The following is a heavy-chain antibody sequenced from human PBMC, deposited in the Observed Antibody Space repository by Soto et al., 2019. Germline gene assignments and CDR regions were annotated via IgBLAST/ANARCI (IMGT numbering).Heavy chain of an antibody. V-gene: IGHV1-2*04. Sequence: APVKVSCKASGYTFTGYYMHWVRQAPGQGLEWMGWINPNSGGTNYAQKFQGWVTMTRDTSTSTAYMELSRLRSDDTAVYYCARGNYCSSTSCYKNWFDPWGQGTLVTVSS. D-gene: IGHD2-2*02. CDR1: GYTFTGYY. CDR2: INPNSGGT. CDR3: ARGNYCSSTSCYKNWFDP. J-gene: IGHJ5*02.